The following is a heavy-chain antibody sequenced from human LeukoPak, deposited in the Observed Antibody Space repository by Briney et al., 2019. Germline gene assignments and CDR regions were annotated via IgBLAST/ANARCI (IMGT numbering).Heavy chain of an antibody. V-gene: IGHV4-30-4*01. CDR3: AREGVEDDFWSGYYLDY. Sequence: SETLSLTCTVSGGSISSGDYYWSWIRQPPGKGLEWIGYIYYSGSTYYNPSLKSRVNISVDTSKNQFSLKLSSVTAADTAVYYCAREGVEDDFWSGYYLDYWGQGTLVTVSS. D-gene: IGHD3-3*01. CDR2: IYYSGST. CDR1: GGSISSGDYY. J-gene: IGHJ4*02.